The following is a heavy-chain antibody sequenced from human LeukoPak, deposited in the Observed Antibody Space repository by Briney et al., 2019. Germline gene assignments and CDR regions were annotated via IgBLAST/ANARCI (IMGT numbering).Heavy chain of an antibody. V-gene: IGHV4-59*12. CDR2: IDQSWKP. CDR3: VRTGQYAEIEWH. J-gene: IGHJ4*02. CDR1: GSSISGFY. D-gene: IGHD3-3*01. Sequence: PSETLSLTCGVSGSSISGFYWSWLRQPPGKGLQWIGYIDQSWKPNYNPSLKSRVTISADTSKRHFSLELSAVTAADTALYYCVRTGQYAEIEWHWGRGTLVTVSS.